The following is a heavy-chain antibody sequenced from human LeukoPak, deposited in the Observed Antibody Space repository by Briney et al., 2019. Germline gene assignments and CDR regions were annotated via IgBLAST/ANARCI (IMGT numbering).Heavy chain of an antibody. J-gene: IGHJ4*02. Sequence: SETLSLTCTVSGGSISSSSYYWGWIRQPPGKGLEWIGSIYYSGSTYYNPSLKSRVTISVDTSKNQFSLKLSSVTAADTAVYYCARGVAARPENFDYWGQGTLVTVSS. CDR2: IYYSGST. V-gene: IGHV4-39*07. D-gene: IGHD6-6*01. CDR1: GGSISSSSYY. CDR3: ARGVAARPENFDY.